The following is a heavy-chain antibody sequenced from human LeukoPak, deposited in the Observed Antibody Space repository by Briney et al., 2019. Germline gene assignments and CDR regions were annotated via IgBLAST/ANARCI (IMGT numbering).Heavy chain of an antibody. J-gene: IGHJ3*02. Sequence: GGSLRLSCAASGFTLSSYAMSWVRQAPGKGLEWVAVISYDGSNKYYADSVKGRFTISRDNSKNTLYLQMNSLRAEDTAVYYCAKDWEYYYGSGTDPEFDAFDIWGQGTMVTVSS. CDR1: GFTLSSYA. V-gene: IGHV3-30*18. CDR2: ISYDGSNK. CDR3: AKDWEYYYGSGTDPEFDAFDI. D-gene: IGHD3-10*01.